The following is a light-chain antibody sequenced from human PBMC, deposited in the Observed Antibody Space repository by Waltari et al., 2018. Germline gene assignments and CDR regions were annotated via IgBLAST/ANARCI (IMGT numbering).Light chain of an antibody. V-gene: IGLV2-14*03. J-gene: IGLJ2*01. CDR3: SSFTSSTTGI. CDR1: SSDSGCYNY. Sequence: SALTQPDSVSGSPGQSITISCSGISSDSGCYNYVSWYQQHPGEAPKVIIYDVTNRPSGVSNRFSGSKSGSSASLIISGLQPEDEAVYYCSSFTSSTTGIFGGGTKLTVL. CDR2: DVT.